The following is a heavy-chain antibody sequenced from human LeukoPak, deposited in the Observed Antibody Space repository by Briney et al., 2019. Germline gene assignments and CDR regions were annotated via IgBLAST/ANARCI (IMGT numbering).Heavy chain of an antibody. CDR1: GGSISSHY. J-gene: IGHJ5*02. V-gene: IGHV4-59*11. D-gene: IGHD3-3*01. CDR2: IYYSGRT. CDR3: ARGGQPGLYDFWSGYWNSWFDP. Sequence: PSETLSLTCTVSGGSISSHYWSWIRQPPGKGLEWIGYIYYSGRTNYNPSLKSRVTISVDTSKNQFSLKLSSVTAADTAVYYCARGGQPGLYDFWSGYWNSWFDPWGQGTLVTVSS.